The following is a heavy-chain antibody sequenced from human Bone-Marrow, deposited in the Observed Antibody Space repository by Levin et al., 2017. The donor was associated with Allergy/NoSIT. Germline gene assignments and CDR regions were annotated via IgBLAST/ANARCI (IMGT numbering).Heavy chain of an antibody. J-gene: IGHJ5*02. CDR2: ISSNGGST. Sequence: GGSLRLSCSASGFPFSSYAMHWVRQAPGKGLQYVSAISSNGGSTYYADSVKGRFTISRDNSKNTLYLQMSSLRAEDTAVFYCVIKGGYSYGYKAWGQGTLVTVSS. D-gene: IGHD5-18*01. CDR1: GFPFSSYA. CDR3: VIKGGYSYGYKA. V-gene: IGHV3-64D*06.